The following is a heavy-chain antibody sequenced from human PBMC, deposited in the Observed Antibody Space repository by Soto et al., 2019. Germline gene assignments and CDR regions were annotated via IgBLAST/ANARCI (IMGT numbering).Heavy chain of an antibody. CDR3: ARLAVAGVLTSYLDY. V-gene: IGHV5-51*01. CDR1: GYGFTNYW. J-gene: IGHJ4*02. CDR2: IYPGDSDT. D-gene: IGHD6-19*01. Sequence: PGESLKISCKGSGYGFTNYWIGWVRQMPGKGLEWMGIIYPGDSDTRYSPSFQGQVTISADKSISTAYLQWSSLKASDTALYYCARLAVAGVLTSYLDYWGQGTRVTVSS.